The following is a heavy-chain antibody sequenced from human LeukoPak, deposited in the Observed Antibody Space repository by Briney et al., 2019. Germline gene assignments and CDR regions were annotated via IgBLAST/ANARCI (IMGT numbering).Heavy chain of an antibody. J-gene: IGHJ4*02. Sequence: GGSLRLSCAASGFTFSSYWMSWVRQAPGKGLEWVSAISGSGGSTYYADSVKGRFTISRDNSKNTLYLQMNSLRAEDTAVYYCAKTKYVLRFLEWLIPLDYWGQGTLVTVSS. CDR3: AKTKYVLRFLEWLIPLDY. CDR2: ISGSGGST. V-gene: IGHV3-23*01. CDR1: GFTFSSYW. D-gene: IGHD3-3*01.